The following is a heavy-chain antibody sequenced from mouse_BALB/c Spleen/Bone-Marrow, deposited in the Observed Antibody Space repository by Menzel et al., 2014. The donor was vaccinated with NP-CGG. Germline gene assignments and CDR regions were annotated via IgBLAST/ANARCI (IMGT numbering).Heavy chain of an antibody. CDR1: GYTFTDYN. V-gene: IGHV1S29*02. CDR3: ARLGRDY. CDR2: IYPYSGGT. D-gene: IGHD4-1*01. Sequence: EVQRVESGPELVKPGASVKISCKASGYTFTDYNMHWVKQSHGKSLEWIGYIYPYSGGTGYNQKFKSKATLTVDNSSSTAYMELRSLTSEDSAVYYCARLGRDYWGQGTTLTVSS. J-gene: IGHJ2*01.